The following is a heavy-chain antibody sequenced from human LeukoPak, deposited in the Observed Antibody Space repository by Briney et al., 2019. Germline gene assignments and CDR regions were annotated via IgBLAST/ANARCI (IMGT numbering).Heavy chain of an antibody. CDR2: IYHSGST. CDR1: GYSISSGYY. CDR3: ARGVSSSWPTLYNWNEPNWFDP. V-gene: IGHV4-38-2*02. J-gene: IGHJ5*02. Sequence: SETLSLTCTVSGYSISSGYYWGWIRQPPGKGLEWIGSIYHSGSTYYNPSLKSRVTISVDTSKNQFSLKLSSVTAADTAVYYCARGVSSSWPTLYNWNEPNWFDPWGQGTLVTVSS. D-gene: IGHD1-20*01.